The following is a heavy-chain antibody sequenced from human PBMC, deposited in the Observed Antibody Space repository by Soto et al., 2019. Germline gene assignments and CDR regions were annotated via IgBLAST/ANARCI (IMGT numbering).Heavy chain of an antibody. Sequence: QVQLQESGPGLVKPSGTVSLTCAVSGDSIRSRNWWSWVRQSPGKGLEWVGEIYHSGNTNYNASLKSRVIISLDESKNQFSLKLTSVTAADTAVYYCARARTDAEGFGYYYGMDVWGQGTTVTVSS. CDR3: ARARTDAEGFGYYYGMDV. CDR2: IYHSGNT. CDR1: GDSIRSRNW. V-gene: IGHV4-4*02. J-gene: IGHJ6*02. D-gene: IGHD3-10*01.